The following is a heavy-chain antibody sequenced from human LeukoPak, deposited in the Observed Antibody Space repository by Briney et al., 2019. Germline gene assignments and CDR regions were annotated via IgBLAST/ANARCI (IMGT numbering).Heavy chain of an antibody. CDR2: IYTSGST. CDR3: ARGETVMITFGGVIVASSFDY. CDR1: GGSISSYY. V-gene: IGHV4-4*07. J-gene: IGHJ4*02. D-gene: IGHD3-16*02. Sequence: SETLSLTCTVSGGSISSYYWSWIRQPAGKGLEWIGRIYTSGSTNYNPSLKSRVTMSVDTSKNQFSLKLSSVTAADTAVYYCARGETVMITFGGVIVASSFDYWGQGTLVTVSS.